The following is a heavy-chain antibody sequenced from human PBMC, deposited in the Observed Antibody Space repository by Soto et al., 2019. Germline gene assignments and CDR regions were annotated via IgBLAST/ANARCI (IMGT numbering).Heavy chain of an antibody. Sequence: ESGGGVVQPGRSLRLSCAASGFTFSSYAMHWVRQAPGKGLEWVAVISYDGSNKYYADSVKGRFTISRDNSKNTLYLQMNSLRAEDTAVYYCARGSSSWEYYYYGMDVWGQGTTVTVSS. CDR3: ARGSSSWEYYYYGMDV. CDR2: ISYDGSNK. V-gene: IGHV3-30-3*01. J-gene: IGHJ6*02. D-gene: IGHD6-13*01. CDR1: GFTFSSYA.